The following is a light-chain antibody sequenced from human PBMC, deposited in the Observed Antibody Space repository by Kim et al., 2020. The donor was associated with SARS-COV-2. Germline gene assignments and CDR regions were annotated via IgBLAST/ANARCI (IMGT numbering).Light chain of an antibody. Sequence: EIVMTQFPATLSVSPGERATLSCRASQSVSNNLAWYQQKPGQAPRLLFYGASTRATGVPARFSVSGSGTEFTLTISSLQSEDFAVYYCQQYNNWLHTFGQGTKLEI. CDR3: QQYNNWLHT. CDR2: GAS. V-gene: IGKV3-15*01. J-gene: IGKJ2*01. CDR1: QSVSNN.